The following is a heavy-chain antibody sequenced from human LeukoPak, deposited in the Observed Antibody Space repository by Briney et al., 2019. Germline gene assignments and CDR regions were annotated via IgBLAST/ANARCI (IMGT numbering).Heavy chain of an antibody. D-gene: IGHD6-13*01. V-gene: IGHV3-33*01. CDR3: ARERLRYSSLYYYGMDV. CDR1: GFTFSSYG. Sequence: QPGRSLRLSCAAAGFTFSSYGMHWVRQAPGKGLEWVAVIWYEGSNKYYADSVEGRFTICRDNSKHTLYLQMNSMRAEDTAVYYCARERLRYSSLYYYGMDVWGQGTTVTVSS. CDR2: IWYEGSNK. J-gene: IGHJ6*02.